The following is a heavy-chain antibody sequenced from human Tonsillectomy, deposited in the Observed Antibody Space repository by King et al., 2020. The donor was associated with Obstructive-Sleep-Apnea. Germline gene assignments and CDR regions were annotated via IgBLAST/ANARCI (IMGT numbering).Heavy chain of an antibody. J-gene: IGHJ4*02. CDR2: ISYDGSNK. V-gene: IGHV3-30*04. CDR1: GFTFSTYV. CDR3: ARNYDFWSGYYQLPCY. D-gene: IGHD3-3*01. Sequence: HVQLVESGGGVVQPGRSLRLSCAASGFTFSTYVMHWVRQAPGKGLEWVSVISYDGSNKYYADSVKGRFTISRDNSKNTLYLQLNSLRAEDTAVYYCARNYDFWSGYYQLPCYWGQGTLVTVSS.